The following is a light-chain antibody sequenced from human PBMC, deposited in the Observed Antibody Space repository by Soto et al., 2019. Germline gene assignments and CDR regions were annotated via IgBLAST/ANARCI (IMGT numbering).Light chain of an antibody. CDR1: QTVSSS. J-gene: IGKJ5*01. Sequence: EIVLTQSPATLSLSPGGRATLSCRASQTVSSSLALYQQKPGQAPRLLIYGASNRATGITARFSGNGSGTEFTLSINRLQSEDFALYYCQQYYNWRAITFGQGTRLEIK. CDR3: QQYYNWRAIT. CDR2: GAS. V-gene: IGKV3D-15*01.